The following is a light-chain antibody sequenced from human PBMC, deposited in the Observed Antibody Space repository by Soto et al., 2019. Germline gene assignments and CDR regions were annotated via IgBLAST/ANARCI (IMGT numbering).Light chain of an antibody. CDR3: QKYNSAPPLT. J-gene: IGKJ4*01. CDR2: AAS. V-gene: IGKV1-27*01. CDR1: QGISNY. Sequence: DIQMTQSPSSLSASVGDRVTVTCRASQGISNYLAWYQQKPGKVPKLLIYAASTLQSGVPSRFSGSGSGTDFTLTISSLQPEDVATYYCQKYNSAPPLTFGGGTKVEIK.